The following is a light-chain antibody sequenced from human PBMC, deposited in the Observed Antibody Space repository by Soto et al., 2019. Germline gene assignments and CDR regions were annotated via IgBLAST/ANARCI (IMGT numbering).Light chain of an antibody. CDR3: QQYYSYPRFT. CDR1: QGISSY. CDR2: AAS. J-gene: IGKJ3*01. V-gene: IGKV1-8*01. Sequence: AIRMTQSPSSLSASTGDRVTITCRASQGISSYLAWYQQKPAKPPKLLIYAASTLQSGVPSRFSGSGSGTDFTLTISCLQSEDFATYYCQQYYSYPRFTFGPGTKVDIK.